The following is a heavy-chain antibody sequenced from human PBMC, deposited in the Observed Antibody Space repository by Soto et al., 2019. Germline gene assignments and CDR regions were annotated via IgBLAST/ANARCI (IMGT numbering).Heavy chain of an antibody. CDR3: ARDTEYCTNGVCSTYWYFDL. J-gene: IGHJ2*01. Sequence: QVQLVESGGGVVQPGRSLRLSCAASGFTFSSYAMHWVRQAPGKGLEWVAVISYDGSNKYYADSVKGRFTISRDNSKNTLYLQMNSLRAEDTAVYYCARDTEYCTNGVCSTYWYFDLWGRGTLVTVSS. V-gene: IGHV3-30-3*01. CDR1: GFTFSSYA. D-gene: IGHD2-8*01. CDR2: ISYDGSNK.